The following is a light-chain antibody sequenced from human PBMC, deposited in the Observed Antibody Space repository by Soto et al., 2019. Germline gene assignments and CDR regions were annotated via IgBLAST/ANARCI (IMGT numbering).Light chain of an antibody. Sequence: SYELTQSPSVSLAPGETARISCAGNNIGDKLVHWYQQRPGQAPVLVIYFDSERPSGIPERFSGSNSGNTATLIITRVEAGDEADYYCQLWDVGSDHYVFGSGTKVTVL. V-gene: IGLV3-21*04. CDR2: FDS. CDR1: NIGDKL. J-gene: IGLJ1*01. CDR3: QLWDVGSDHYV.